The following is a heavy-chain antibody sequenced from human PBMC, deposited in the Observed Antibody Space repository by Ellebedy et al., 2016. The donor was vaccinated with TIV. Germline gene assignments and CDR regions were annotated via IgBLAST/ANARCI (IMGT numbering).Heavy chain of an antibody. CDR1: GFTFSSYW. CDR3: ARDGYSMVRGVTNNYYYYYYMDV. Sequence: GESLKISCAASGFTFSSYWMSWVRQTPGKGLEWVANIKQDGSAKYYVDSVKGRFTISRDNAKNSLFLQMNSLRAEDTAVYYCARDGYSMVRGVTNNYYYYYYMDVWGKGTTVTVSS. J-gene: IGHJ6*03. V-gene: IGHV3-7*01. CDR2: IKQDGSAK. D-gene: IGHD3-10*01.